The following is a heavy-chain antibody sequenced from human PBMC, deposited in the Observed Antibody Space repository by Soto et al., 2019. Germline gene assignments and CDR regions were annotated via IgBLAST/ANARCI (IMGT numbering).Heavy chain of an antibody. Sequence: SETLSLTCTVSGGSISSSSYYWGWIRQPPGKGLEWIGSIYYSGSTYYNPSLKSRVTISVDTSKNQFSLKLSSVTAADTAVYYCVATPTRADYTTDSSSWWMHDYWGQGTLVTVSS. CDR3: VATPTRADYTTDSSSWWMHDY. V-gene: IGHV4-39*01. CDR2: IYYSGST. CDR1: GGSISSSSYY. J-gene: IGHJ4*02. D-gene: IGHD6-13*01.